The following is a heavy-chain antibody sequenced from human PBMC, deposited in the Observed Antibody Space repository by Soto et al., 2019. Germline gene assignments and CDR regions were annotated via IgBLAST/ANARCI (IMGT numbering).Heavy chain of an antibody. D-gene: IGHD2-15*01. CDR2: IRDGGEST. J-gene: IGHJ3*02. CDR3: APHVHCSGGSCHYDAFDI. Sequence: EVQLLESGGGLVQPGESLRLSCAFSGFIFGNYMMTWVRQAPGKGLEWVSTIRDGGESTYYADSVKGRFTISRDNSKNTWYLQRDSLGVEDTAVYYCAPHVHCSGGSCHYDAFDIRGQGTMVTVSS. V-gene: IGHV3-23*01. CDR1: GFIFGNYM.